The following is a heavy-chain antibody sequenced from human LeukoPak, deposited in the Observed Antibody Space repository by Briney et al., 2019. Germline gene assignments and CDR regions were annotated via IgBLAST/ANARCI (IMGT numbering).Heavy chain of an antibody. V-gene: IGHV1-2*02. Sequence: EASVKVSCKASGYTFTGYYMHWVRQAPGQGLEWMGWINPNSGGTNYAQKFQGRVTMTRDMSISTAYMELSRLRSDDTAVYYCARVPSIVGPIFDIWGQGTMVTVSS. CDR1: GYTFTGYY. CDR2: INPNSGGT. J-gene: IGHJ3*02. D-gene: IGHD2-15*01. CDR3: ARVPSIVGPIFDI.